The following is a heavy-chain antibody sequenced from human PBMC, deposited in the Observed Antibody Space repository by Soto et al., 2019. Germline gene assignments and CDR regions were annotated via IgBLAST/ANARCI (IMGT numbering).Heavy chain of an antibody. V-gene: IGHV3-23*01. D-gene: IGHD5-18*01. CDR3: AKDLGGYTYGPMSY. CDR2: ISGSGGST. CDR1: GFTFSSYV. Sequence: EVQLLESGGGLVQPGGSLRLSCAASGFTFSSYVMSWVRQAPGKGLEWVSGISGSGGSTYYAGSVKGRFTISRHNSKNTLYLQMNTLRAEDTAVYYCAKDLGGYTYGPMSYWGQGTLVTVSS. J-gene: IGHJ4*02.